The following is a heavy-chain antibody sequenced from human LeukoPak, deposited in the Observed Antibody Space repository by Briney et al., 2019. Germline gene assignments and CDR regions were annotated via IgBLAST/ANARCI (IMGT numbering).Heavy chain of an antibody. J-gene: IGHJ4*02. D-gene: IGHD3-16*02. Sequence: SETLSLTCTVSGGSISSYYWSWIRQPPGKGLEWIGYIYYSGSTNYNPSLKSRVTISVDTSKNQFSLKLSSVTAADTALYYCARLLDGELSLLPIFDYWGQGTLVTVSS. CDR2: IYYSGST. CDR1: GGSISSYY. V-gene: IGHV4-59*08. CDR3: ARLLDGELSLLPIFDY.